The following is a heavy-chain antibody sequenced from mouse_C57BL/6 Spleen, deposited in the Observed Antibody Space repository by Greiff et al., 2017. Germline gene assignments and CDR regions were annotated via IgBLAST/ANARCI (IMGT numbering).Heavy chain of an antibody. V-gene: IGHV2-5*01. Sequence: QVQLQQSGPGLVQPSQRLSITCTVSGFSLTSYGVHWVRQSPGKGLEWLGVIWRGGSTDYNAAFMSRLSITKDNSKSQVFFKMNSLQADDTAIYYCAKNWDYDYDWYFDVWGTGTTVTVSS. CDR2: IWRGGST. CDR3: AKNWDYDYDWYFDV. J-gene: IGHJ1*03. CDR1: GFSLTSYG. D-gene: IGHD2-4*01.